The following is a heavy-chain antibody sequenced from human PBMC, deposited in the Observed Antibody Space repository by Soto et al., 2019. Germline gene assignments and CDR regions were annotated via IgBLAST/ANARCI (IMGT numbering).Heavy chain of an antibody. CDR2: IIPILGIA. CDR1: GGTFSSYT. D-gene: IGHD6-13*01. CDR3: ARWPPAAGFDY. J-gene: IGHJ4*02. V-gene: IGHV1-69*02. Sequence: QVQLVQSGAEVKKPGSSVKVSCKASGGTFSSYTISWVRQAPGQGLEWMGRIIPILGIANYAQKFQGRVTITADKSTSTASMELSSLRSEDTAVYYCARWPPAAGFDYWGQGTLVTVSS.